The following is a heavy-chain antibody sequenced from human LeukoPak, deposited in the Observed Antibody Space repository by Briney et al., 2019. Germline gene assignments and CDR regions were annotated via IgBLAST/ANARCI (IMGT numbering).Heavy chain of an antibody. D-gene: IGHD1-7*01. V-gene: IGHV4-59*12. Sequence: SETLSLTCTVSGGSISSYYWSWIRQPPGKGLEWIGYIYYSGSTYYNPSLKSRVTISVDTSKNQFSLKLSSVTTADTAVYYCARLYGNFQNYYDYWGQGTLVTVSS. CDR3: ARLYGNFQNYYDY. J-gene: IGHJ4*02. CDR2: IYYSGST. CDR1: GGSISSYY.